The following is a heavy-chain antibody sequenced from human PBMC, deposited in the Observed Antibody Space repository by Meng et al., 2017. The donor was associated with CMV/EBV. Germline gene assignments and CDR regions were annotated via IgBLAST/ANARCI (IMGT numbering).Heavy chain of an antibody. V-gene: IGHV3-48*03. Sequence: LSLTCAASGFTFSSYEMNWVRQAPGKELEWVSYISSSGSTIYYADSVKGRFTISRDNAKNSLYLQMNSLRAEDMAVYYCAREGWGWLPGSGMDVWGQGTTVTVSS. CDR3: AREGWGWLPGSGMDV. CDR1: GFTFSSYE. D-gene: IGHD3-16*01. J-gene: IGHJ6*02. CDR2: ISSSGSTI.